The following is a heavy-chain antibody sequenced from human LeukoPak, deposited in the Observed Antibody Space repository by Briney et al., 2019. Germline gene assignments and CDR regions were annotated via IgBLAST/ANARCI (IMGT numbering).Heavy chain of an antibody. J-gene: IGHJ6*03. CDR2: ISSSSSYI. V-gene: IGHV3-21*01. Sequence: GRSLRLSCAASGFTFSSYSMNWVRQAPGKGLEWVSSISSSSSYIYYADSVKGRFTISRDNAKNSLYLQMNSLRAEDTAVYYCARVRELSYYYMDVWGKGTTVTVSS. D-gene: IGHD1-26*01. CDR3: ARVRELSYYYMDV. CDR1: GFTFSSYS.